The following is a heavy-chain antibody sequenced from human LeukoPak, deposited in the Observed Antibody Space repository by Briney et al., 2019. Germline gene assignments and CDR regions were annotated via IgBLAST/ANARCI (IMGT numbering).Heavy chain of an antibody. Sequence: GGSLRLSCAASGFTFSSYGMHWVRQAPGKGLEWVAVISYDGSNKYYADSVKGRFTISRDNSKNTLYLQMNSLRAEDTAVYYCAKVDGSGSYYKQLDYWGQGTLVTVSS. CDR1: GFTFSSYG. V-gene: IGHV3-30*18. D-gene: IGHD3-10*01. CDR2: ISYDGSNK. J-gene: IGHJ4*02. CDR3: AKVDGSGSYYKQLDY.